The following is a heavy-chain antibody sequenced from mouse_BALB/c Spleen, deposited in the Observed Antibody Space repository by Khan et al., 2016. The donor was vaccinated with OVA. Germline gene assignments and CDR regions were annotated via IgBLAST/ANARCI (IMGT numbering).Heavy chain of an antibody. Sequence: QIQLVQSGAELMKPGASVKISCKATGYTFSSYWIEWVKQRPGHGLEWIGEILPGSNSSNYNERFKGKATITADTSSNTAYMKLSSLTSEDSAIYYCAKGNYYGSTSWFGYWGQGTLVTVSA. CDR3: AKGNYYGSTSWFGY. D-gene: IGHD1-1*01. CDR1: GYTFSSYW. J-gene: IGHJ3*01. V-gene: IGHV1-9*01. CDR2: ILPGSNSS.